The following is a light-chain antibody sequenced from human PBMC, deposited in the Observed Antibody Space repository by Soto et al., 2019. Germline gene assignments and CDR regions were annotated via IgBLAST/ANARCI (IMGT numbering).Light chain of an antibody. CDR3: QQYNSYSFT. V-gene: IGKV1-5*01. CDR2: DAS. Sequence: DIQMTQSPSTLSASVGDRVTITCRASQSISSWLAWYQQKPGKAPKLLIYDASSLESGVPSRFSGSGSGTEFTLTISSLQTDDFATYYCQQYNSYSFTFGPGTKVDI. J-gene: IGKJ3*01. CDR1: QSISSW.